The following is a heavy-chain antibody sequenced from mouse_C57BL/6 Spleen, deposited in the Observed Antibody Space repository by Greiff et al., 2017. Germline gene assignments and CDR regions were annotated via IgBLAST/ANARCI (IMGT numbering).Heavy chain of an antibody. D-gene: IGHD2-2*01. Sequence: EVQLQQSGPVLVKPGASVKMSCKASGYTFTDYYMNWVKQSHGKSLEWIGVINPYNGGTSYNQKFKGKATLTVDKSSSTAYMELNSLTSEDSAVYYCARRGYERDWYFDVWGTGTTVTVSS. CDR2: INPYNGGT. CDR1: GYTFTDYY. J-gene: IGHJ1*03. CDR3: ARRGYERDWYFDV. V-gene: IGHV1-19*01.